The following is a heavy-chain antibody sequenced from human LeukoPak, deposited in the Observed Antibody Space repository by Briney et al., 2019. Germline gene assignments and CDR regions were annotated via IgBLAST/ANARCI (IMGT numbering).Heavy chain of an antibody. D-gene: IGHD3-10*01. CDR3: ARDKGVSGSGSYYDYYYYYYGMDV. V-gene: IGHV1-18*01. CDR2: ISAYNGNT. J-gene: IGHJ6*02. Sequence: ASVKVSCKASGYTFTSYGISWVRQAPGQGLEWMGWISAYNGNTNYAQKLRGRVTMTTDTSTSTAYMELRSLRSDDTAVYYCARDKGVSGSGSYYDYYYYYYGMDVWGQGTTVTVSS. CDR1: GYTFTSYG.